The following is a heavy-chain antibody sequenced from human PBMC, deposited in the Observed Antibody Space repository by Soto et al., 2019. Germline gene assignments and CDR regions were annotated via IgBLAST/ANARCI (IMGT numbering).Heavy chain of an antibody. V-gene: IGHV3-33*01. CDR2: ILYDENNK. CDR1: GLSFTSYA. J-gene: IGHJ4*02. CDR3: ARVGGVAKWDLFDF. D-gene: IGHD1-26*01. Sequence: QVQLVESGGGVVQPGGSLRLSCTASGLSFTSYAMHWVRQAPGKGLEWVALILYDENNKYYADSVKGRFTISRDNSKHTLYLQMNRLRAEDTAVYYCARVGGVAKWDLFDFLGQGTLVNVSS.